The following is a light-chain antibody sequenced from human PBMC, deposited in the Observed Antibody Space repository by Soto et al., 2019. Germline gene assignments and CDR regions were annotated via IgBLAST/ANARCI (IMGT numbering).Light chain of an antibody. J-gene: IGKJ1*01. CDR1: QSISNW. V-gene: IGKV1-5*01. CDR3: QQYNSYS. Sequence: DIQMTQSPSTLPASVGDRVTITGRASQSISNWLSWYQQNPGTAPKLLIYHASTLESGVPSRFSGSGSGTEFTLTISSLQPDDFATYYCQQYNSYSFGQGTKVDIK. CDR2: HAS.